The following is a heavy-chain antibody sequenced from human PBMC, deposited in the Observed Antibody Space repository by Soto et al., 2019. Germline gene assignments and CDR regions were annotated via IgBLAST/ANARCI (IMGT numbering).Heavy chain of an antibody. Sequence: EVQLVEPGGGLVQPGGSLRLSCAASGFTFSNSWMHWVRQAPGKGLVWVSRINSDGSSTSYADSVKGRFTISRDNAKNTLYLQMNSLRAEDTAVYYCASGLVEYSSSWYDYWGQGTLVTVSS. CDR2: INSDGSST. J-gene: IGHJ4*02. D-gene: IGHD6-13*01. CDR1: GFTFSNSW. V-gene: IGHV3-74*01. CDR3: ASGLVEYSSSWYDY.